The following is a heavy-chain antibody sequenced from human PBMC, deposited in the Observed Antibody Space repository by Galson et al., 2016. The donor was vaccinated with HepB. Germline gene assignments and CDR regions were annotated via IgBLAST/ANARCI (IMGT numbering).Heavy chain of an antibody. D-gene: IGHD3-10*01. CDR2: IYWDDDK. V-gene: IGHV2-5*02. J-gene: IGHJ4*02. CDR1: GFSLSTSGMG. Sequence: PALVKPTQTLTLTCTFSGFSLSTSGMGVGWIRQPPGKALERLALIYWDDDKRYSPSLKSRLTITKDTSKNQVVLTMTDMDPVDTATYFCAHRPELAYSYGSGFFDSWGPGALVTVTS. CDR3: AHRPELAYSYGSGFFDS.